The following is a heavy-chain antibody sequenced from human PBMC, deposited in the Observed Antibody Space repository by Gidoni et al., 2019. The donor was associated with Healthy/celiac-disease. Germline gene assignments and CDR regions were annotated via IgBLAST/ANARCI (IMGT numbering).Heavy chain of an antibody. CDR3: ARGPPRSGYYYRWFDP. CDR1: CFTFSSYE. Sequence: DVPLVESGGGLVQPGGSLRLYCAASCFTFSSYEMNWVRQAPGKGLEWVSYISSSGSTIYYADTVKGRFTISRDNAKNSLYLQMNSLRAEDTAVYYCARGPPRSGYYYRWFDPWGQGTLVTVSS. J-gene: IGHJ5*02. CDR2: ISSSGSTI. D-gene: IGHD3-22*01. V-gene: IGHV3-48*03.